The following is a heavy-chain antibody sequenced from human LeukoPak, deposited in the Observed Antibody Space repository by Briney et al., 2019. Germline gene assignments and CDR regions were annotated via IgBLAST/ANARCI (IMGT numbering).Heavy chain of an antibody. CDR1: GFTFSSYE. CDR3: ARDNYDSSGPYYFDY. D-gene: IGHD3-22*01. CDR2: ISSSGSTI. V-gene: IGHV3-48*03. Sequence: GGSLRLSCAASGFTFSSYEMNWVRQSPGKGLEWVSYISSSGSTIYYADSVKGRFTISRDNARNSLYLQMNSLRAEDTAVYYCARDNYDSSGPYYFDYWGQGTLVTVSS. J-gene: IGHJ4*02.